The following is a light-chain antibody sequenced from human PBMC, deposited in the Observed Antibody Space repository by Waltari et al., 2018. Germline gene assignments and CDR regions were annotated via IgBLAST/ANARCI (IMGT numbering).Light chain of an antibody. CDR3: CSYAGSSVFKVL. CDR2: EVN. Sequence: QSALTQPASVSGSPGQSITISCTGTSSDVGRSVLVPCSQQHPGKAPKLMIYEVNKRPSGVSDRFSGSKSGSTAFLTISGLQAEDEAHYYCCSYAGSSVFKVLFGGGTKLTVL. J-gene: IGLJ2*01. CDR1: SSDVGRSVL. V-gene: IGLV2-23*02.